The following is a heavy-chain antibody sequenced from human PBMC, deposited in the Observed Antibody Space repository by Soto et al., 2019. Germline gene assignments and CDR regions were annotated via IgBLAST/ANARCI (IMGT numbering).Heavy chain of an antibody. V-gene: IGHV4-4*07. J-gene: IGHJ6*02. D-gene: IGHD1-26*01. CDR2: IYTSGST. CDR1: GGSISSYY. Sequence: PSETLSLTSTVSGGSISSYYWSWIRQPAGKGLEWIGRIYTSGSTNYNPSLKSRVTMSVDTSKNQFSLKLSSVTAADTAVYYCARVPPALVGAYGRYYYYYGMDVWGQGTTVSVS. CDR3: ARVPPALVGAYGRYYYYYGMDV.